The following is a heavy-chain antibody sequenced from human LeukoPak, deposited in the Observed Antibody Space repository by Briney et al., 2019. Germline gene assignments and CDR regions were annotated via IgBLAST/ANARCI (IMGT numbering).Heavy chain of an antibody. CDR2: IYYSGST. D-gene: IGHD5-12*01. J-gene: IGHJ4*02. V-gene: IGHV4-59*01. Sequence: SETLSLTCTVSGGSISSYYWSWIRQPPGKGLEWIGYIYYSGSTNYNPSLKSRVTISVDTSKNQFSLKLSSVTAADTAVYYCARADGYNHYWGQRTLVTVSS. CDR1: GGSISSYY. CDR3: ARADGYNHY.